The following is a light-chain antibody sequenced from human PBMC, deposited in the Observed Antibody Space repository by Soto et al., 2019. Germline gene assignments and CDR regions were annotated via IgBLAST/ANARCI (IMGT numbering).Light chain of an antibody. Sequence: QSALTQPPSVSGSPGQSVTISCTGTSSDVGGYNYVSWYQHHPGKPPKLMFYDVSKRPSGVAIRSSASKSATTAPLTISGLQAEDEAYYYAASDASSSRYVFGTGTKVTVL. J-gene: IGLJ1*01. CDR2: DVS. CDR3: ASDASSSRYV. V-gene: IGLV2-14*03. CDR1: SSDVGGYNY.